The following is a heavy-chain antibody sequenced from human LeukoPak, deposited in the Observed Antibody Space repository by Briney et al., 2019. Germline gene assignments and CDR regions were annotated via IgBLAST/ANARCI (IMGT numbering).Heavy chain of an antibody. V-gene: IGHV4-30-4*01. J-gene: IGHJ6*04. D-gene: IGHD4-17*01. CDR3: ARVPLDYGDYTTSYYYYGMDV. CDR2: IYYSGST. Sequence: SETLSLTCTVSGGSISSGYYYWSWIRQPPGKGLEWIGYIYYSGSTYYHLSLKSRGTISVDTSKNQFSLKLSSVTAADTAVYYCARVPLDYGDYTTSYYYYGMDVWGKGTTVTVSS. CDR1: GGSISSGYYY.